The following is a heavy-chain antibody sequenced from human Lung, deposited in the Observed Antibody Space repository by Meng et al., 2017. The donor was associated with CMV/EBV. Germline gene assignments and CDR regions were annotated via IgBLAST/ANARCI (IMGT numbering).Heavy chain of an antibody. V-gene: IGHV3-9*01. CDR3: AQDSGENANYGWFDP. Sequence: SLKISCIVSGFTVDEFDMHWVRQAPGKGLEWVSGIGWNSGSIDYADSVKGRSTISRDNAKNSQYLQMNSLRTEDTALYYCAQDSGENANYGWFDPWGQGXLVTVSS. CDR2: IGWNSGSI. J-gene: IGHJ5*02. D-gene: IGHD4-17*01. CDR1: GFTVDEFD.